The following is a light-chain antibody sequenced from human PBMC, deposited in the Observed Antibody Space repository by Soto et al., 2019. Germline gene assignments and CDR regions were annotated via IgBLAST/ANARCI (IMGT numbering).Light chain of an antibody. Sequence: ELVVTQSPATLSLSTGERATLSCRASLSVSSYLAWYQQNLGHAPRLLIYDPSNRATGIPARFSGSGSGRDFTLTISSLEPEDFAVYYCQQRNNWQSFGHGTILEIK. V-gene: IGKV3-11*02. J-gene: IGKJ2*03. CDR1: LSVSSY. CDR3: QQRNNWQS. CDR2: DPS.